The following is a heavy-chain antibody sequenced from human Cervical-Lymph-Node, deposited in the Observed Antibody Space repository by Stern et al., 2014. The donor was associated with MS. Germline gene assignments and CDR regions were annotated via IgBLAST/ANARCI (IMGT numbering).Heavy chain of an antibody. CDR3: ARETVAPAGNWFDP. D-gene: IGHD6-19*01. CDR1: GYTFTGYY. V-gene: IGHV1-2*04. CDR2: INPNSGGT. J-gene: IGHJ5*02. Sequence: VHLVESGADVKKPGASVKVSCKASGYTFTGYYMHWVRQAPGQGLEWMGWINPNSGGTNYAQKFQGWVTMTRDTSISTAYMELSRLRSDDTAVYYCARETVAPAGNWFDPWGQGTLVTVSS.